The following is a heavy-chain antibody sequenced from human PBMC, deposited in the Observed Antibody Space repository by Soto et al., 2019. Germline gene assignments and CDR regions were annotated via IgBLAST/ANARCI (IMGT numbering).Heavy chain of an antibody. V-gene: IGHV1-8*01. J-gene: IGHJ5*02. CDR2: MNPNSGNT. CDR1: GYTFTSYD. Sequence: ASVKVSCKASGYTFTSYDINWARQATGQGLEWMGWMNPNSGNTGYAQKFQGRVTMTRNTSISTAYMELSSLRSEDTAVYYCAREYSGYDYWFDPWGQGTLVTVSS. CDR3: AREYSGYDYWFDP. D-gene: IGHD5-12*01.